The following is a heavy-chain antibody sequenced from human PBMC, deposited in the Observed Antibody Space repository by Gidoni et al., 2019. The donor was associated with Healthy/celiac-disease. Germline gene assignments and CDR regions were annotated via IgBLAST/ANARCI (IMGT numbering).Heavy chain of an antibody. CDR2: INPNSGGT. J-gene: IGHJ6*02. CDR3: ARDGYSGYDNYYGMDV. D-gene: IGHD5-12*01. Sequence: QVQLVQSGAEVTKPGASVKVSCKASGYTFTGYYMHWVRQAPGQGLEWMGWINPNSGGTNYAQKFQGWVTMTRDTSISTAYMELSRLRSDDTAVYYCARDGYSGYDNYYGMDVWGQGTTVTVSS. V-gene: IGHV1-2*04. CDR1: GYTFTGYY.